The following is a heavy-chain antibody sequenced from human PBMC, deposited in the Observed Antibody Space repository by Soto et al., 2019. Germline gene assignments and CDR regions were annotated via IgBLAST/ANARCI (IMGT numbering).Heavy chain of an antibody. CDR3: ARLYHDSSGYYYDYYYGMDV. CDR1: GYSFTSYW. Sequence: GESLKISCKGSGYSFTSYWIGWVRQMPGKGLEWMGIIYPGDSDTRYSPSFQGQVTISADKSISTAYLQWSSLKASDTAMYYCARLYHDSSGYYYDYYYGMDVWGQGTTVTVS. V-gene: IGHV5-51*01. D-gene: IGHD3-22*01. CDR2: IYPGDSDT. J-gene: IGHJ6*02.